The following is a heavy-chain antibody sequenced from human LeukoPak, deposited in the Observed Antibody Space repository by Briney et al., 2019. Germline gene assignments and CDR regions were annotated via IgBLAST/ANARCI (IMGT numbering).Heavy chain of an antibody. D-gene: IGHD6-13*01. CDR2: IYSGGTS. J-gene: IGHJ4*02. CDR3: AKVRAQGGMAAAGPPDY. CDR1: GFTVSGNY. Sequence: PGGSLRLSCAASGFTVSGNYMSWVRQAPGKGLEWVSVIYSGGTSYHADSVKGRFTLSRDNSKNTLYLQMNSLRAEDTAVYYCAKVRAQGGMAAAGPPDYGGEGPLVPAS. V-gene: IGHV3-66*01.